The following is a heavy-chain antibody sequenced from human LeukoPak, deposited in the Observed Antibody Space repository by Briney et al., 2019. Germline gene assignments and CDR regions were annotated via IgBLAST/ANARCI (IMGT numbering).Heavy chain of an antibody. D-gene: IGHD1-1*01. J-gene: IGHJ4*02. V-gene: IGHV4-34*01. CDR2: INHSGST. CDR3: ARQGELEVFDY. Sequence: SETLSLTCAVYGGSFSGYYWSWIRQPPGKGLEWIGEINHSGSTNYNPSLKSRVTISVDTSKNQFSLKLTSVTAADTAVYYCARQGELEVFDYWGQGTLVTVSS. CDR1: GGSFSGYY.